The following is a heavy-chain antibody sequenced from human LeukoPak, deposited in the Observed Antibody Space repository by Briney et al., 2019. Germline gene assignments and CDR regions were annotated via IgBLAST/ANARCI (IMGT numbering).Heavy chain of an antibody. CDR3: ARRARYNWNDRYFDY. Sequence: GESLKIFCKGSGYSFTSYWIGWGRQMPGKGLEWRGIIYPGDSDTRYSPSFQGQVNIFANKYISNALQLWRRLKGAVTVVYSFARRARYNWNDRYFDYWGQGTLVTVSS. D-gene: IGHD1-1*01. CDR1: GYSFTSYW. V-gene: IGHV5-51*01. J-gene: IGHJ4*02. CDR2: IYPGDSDT.